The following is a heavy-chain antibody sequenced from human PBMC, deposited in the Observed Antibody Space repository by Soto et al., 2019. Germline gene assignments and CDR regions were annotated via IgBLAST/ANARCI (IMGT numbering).Heavy chain of an antibody. CDR2: IWYDGSNK. CDR1: GFAFSSYG. J-gene: IGHJ4*02. CDR3: ARDGYGSGSYYIDY. Sequence: GGSLRLSCAASGFAFSSYGMHWVRQAPGKGLEWVAVIWYDGSNKYYADSVKGRFTISRDNSKNTLYLQMNSLRAEDTAVYYCARDGYGSGSYYIDYWGQGTLVTVSS. V-gene: IGHV3-33*01. D-gene: IGHD3-10*01.